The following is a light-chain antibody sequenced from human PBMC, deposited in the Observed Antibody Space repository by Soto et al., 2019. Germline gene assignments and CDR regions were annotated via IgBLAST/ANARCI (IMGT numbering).Light chain of an antibody. J-gene: IGLJ3*02. Sequence: SVLTQPPSASGTPGQRVTISCSGSSSNIGSNTVSWYQQLPGTAPKLLIYTNNQRPSGVPDRFSGSKSGTSASLAISGLQSEDEADYYCATWDDSLNGWVFGGGTKVTVL. CDR1: SSNIGSNT. V-gene: IGLV1-44*01. CDR2: TNN. CDR3: ATWDDSLNGWV.